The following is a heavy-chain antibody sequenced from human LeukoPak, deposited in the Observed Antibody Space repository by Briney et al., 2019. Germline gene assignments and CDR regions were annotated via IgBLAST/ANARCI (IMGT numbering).Heavy chain of an antibody. V-gene: IGHV4-61*02. Sequence: SQTLTLTYTVSGGSISSGRDYWNWIRQPAGTGLEWIGRIYTSGTTHYNPSLKSRVTMSLDTSRNQVSLKLSSVTAADTAVYYCVKSYYDSTGYSGWFDPWGQGTLVTVSS. J-gene: IGHJ5*02. CDR1: GGSISSGRDY. D-gene: IGHD3-22*01. CDR2: IYTSGTT. CDR3: VKSYYDSTGYSGWFDP.